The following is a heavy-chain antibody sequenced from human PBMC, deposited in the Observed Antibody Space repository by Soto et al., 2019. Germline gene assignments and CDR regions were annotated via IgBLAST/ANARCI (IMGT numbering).Heavy chain of an antibody. Sequence: ASVKVSCKAFGYRNTRHDINRVQQATGQGLEWMGWMNPNSGNTGYAQKFQGGVTMTRNTSTSTGYMELNSLTSEDTAVYYCARDQSWHDLVWWFDPWGQGTLVTVAS. D-gene: IGHD1-1*01. CDR1: GYRNTRHD. J-gene: IGHJ5*02. CDR2: MNPNSGNT. CDR3: ARDQSWHDLVWWFDP. V-gene: IGHV1-8*01.